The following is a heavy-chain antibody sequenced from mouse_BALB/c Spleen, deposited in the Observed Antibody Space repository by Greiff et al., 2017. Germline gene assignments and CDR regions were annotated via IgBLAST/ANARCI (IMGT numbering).Heavy chain of an antibody. J-gene: IGHJ2*01. Sequence: EVQGVESGGGLVQPGGSRKLSCAASGFTFSSFGMHWVRQAPEKGLEWVAYISSGSSTIYYADTVKGRFTISRDNPKNTLFLQMTSLRSEYTAMYYCARESYDYFDYWGQGTTLTVSS. D-gene: IGHD1-1*01. CDR1: GFTFSSFG. CDR3: ARESYDYFDY. V-gene: IGHV5-17*02. CDR2: ISSGSSTI.